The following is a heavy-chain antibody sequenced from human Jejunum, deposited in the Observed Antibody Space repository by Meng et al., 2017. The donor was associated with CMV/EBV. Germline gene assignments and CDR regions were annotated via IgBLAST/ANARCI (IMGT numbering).Heavy chain of an antibody. J-gene: IGHJ4*02. Sequence: CAASGFPFSTYAMHWVRQAPGKGLEWVAVISYDGSNKYYADSVKGRLTISRDNSKNTLYLQMNSLRAEDTAVYYCARDKYRNYSLFDYWGQGTLVTVSS. CDR1: GFPFSTYA. V-gene: IGHV3-30*04. CDR3: ARDKYRNYSLFDY. CDR2: ISYDGSNK. D-gene: IGHD4-11*01.